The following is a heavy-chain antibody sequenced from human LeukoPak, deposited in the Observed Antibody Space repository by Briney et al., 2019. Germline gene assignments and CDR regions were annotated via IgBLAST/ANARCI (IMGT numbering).Heavy chain of an antibody. J-gene: IGHJ4*02. Sequence: SETLSLTCAVYGGSFSGSNWGWIREPPGKGLEWIGEIYNSGSTIYNPSLKSRVTISVDTSKNQFALNLISVTAADTAVYYCVRAYDYWGQGTLVTVSS. CDR1: GGSFSGSN. CDR3: VRAYDY. V-gene: IGHV4-34*01. CDR2: IYNSGST.